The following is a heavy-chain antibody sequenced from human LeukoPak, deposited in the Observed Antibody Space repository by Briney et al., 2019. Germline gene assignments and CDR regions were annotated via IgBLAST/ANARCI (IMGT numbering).Heavy chain of an antibody. V-gene: IGHV3-53*01. CDR1: GFTVSSNY. CDR2: IYSGGST. D-gene: IGHD3-22*01. Sequence: GGSLRLSCAASGFTVSSNYMSWVRQAPGKGLEWVSVIYSGGSTYYADSVKGRFTISRDNSKNTLYLQMNSLRAEDTAVYYCARDLASGYYYVGWGAFDIWGQGTMVTVSS. CDR3: ARDLASGYYYVGWGAFDI. J-gene: IGHJ3*02.